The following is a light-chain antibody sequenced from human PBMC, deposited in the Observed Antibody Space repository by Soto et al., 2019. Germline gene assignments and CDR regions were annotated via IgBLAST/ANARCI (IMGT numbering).Light chain of an antibody. CDR1: QGISSA. J-gene: IGKJ3*01. V-gene: IGKV1-13*02. Sequence: AIQLTQSPSSLSASVGDRVTITCRASQGISSAVAWYQQKPGQAPKLLIYDASSLESGVPSRFSGSGSGTDFTLTISSLQPEDFATYDCQQFNSYPRTFGPGTKVDIK. CDR3: QQFNSYPRT. CDR2: DAS.